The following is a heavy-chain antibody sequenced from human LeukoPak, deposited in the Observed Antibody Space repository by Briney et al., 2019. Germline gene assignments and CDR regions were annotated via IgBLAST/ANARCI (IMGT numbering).Heavy chain of an antibody. CDR2: IYSGGST. CDR1: GFTFSSYE. D-gene: IGHD4-17*01. V-gene: IGHV3-53*01. CDR3: ARGSPVIGY. J-gene: IGHJ4*02. Sequence: GGSLRLSCAASGFTFSSYEMNWVRQAPGKGLEWVSVIYSGGSTYYADSVKGRFTISRDNSKNTLYLQMNSLRAEDTAVYYCARGSPVIGYWGQGTLVTVSS.